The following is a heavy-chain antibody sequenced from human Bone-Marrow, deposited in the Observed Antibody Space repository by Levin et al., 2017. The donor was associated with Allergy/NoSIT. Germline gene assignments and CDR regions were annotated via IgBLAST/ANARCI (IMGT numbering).Heavy chain of an antibody. V-gene: IGHV3-20*04. Sequence: PGGSLRLSCAASGFTFDDYGMTWVRQAPGKGLEWVSGINWNGGSTGYADSVKGRFVISRDNAKNSLYLQMNSLRAEDTALYYCARDPSERSAYYYDYWGQGTLVTVST. J-gene: IGHJ4*02. D-gene: IGHD3-22*01. CDR2: INWNGGST. CDR1: GFTFDDYG. CDR3: ARDPSERSAYYYDY.